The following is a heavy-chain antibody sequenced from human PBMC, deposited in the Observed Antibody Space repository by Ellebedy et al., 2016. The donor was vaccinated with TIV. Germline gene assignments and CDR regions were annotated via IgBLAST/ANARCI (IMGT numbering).Heavy chain of an antibody. D-gene: IGHD2-15*01. V-gene: IGHV3-23*01. CDR3: AKDYRGQAAQFDY. CDR2: ISGSGGST. Sequence: GGSLRLXXAASGFTFSSYAMSWVRQAPGKGLEWVSAISGSGGSTYYADSVKGRFTISRDNSKNTLYLQMNSLRAEDTAVYYCAKDYRGQAAQFDYWGQGTLVTVSS. J-gene: IGHJ4*02. CDR1: GFTFSSYA.